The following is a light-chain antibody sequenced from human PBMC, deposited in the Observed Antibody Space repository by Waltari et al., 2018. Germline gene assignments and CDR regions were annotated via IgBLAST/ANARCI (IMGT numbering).Light chain of an antibody. CDR2: DNN. CDR3: GAWDSSLSAGL. J-gene: IGLJ2*01. V-gene: IGLV1-51*01. Sequence: QSALTQPPSVSAAPGQKVSIPCSGTSPNIKTSYITWYQQGPGTAPKLLIYDNNKRPSGISDRFSGSKSGTSASLAITGLQTGDEADYYCGAWDSSLSAGLFGGGTRLTVL. CDR1: SPNIKTSY.